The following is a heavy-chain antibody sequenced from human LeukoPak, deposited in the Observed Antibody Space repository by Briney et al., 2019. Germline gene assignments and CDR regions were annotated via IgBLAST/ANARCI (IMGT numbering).Heavy chain of an antibody. D-gene: IGHD6-13*01. J-gene: IGHJ6*03. CDR3: ARQGGSNSPYYYYYMDV. CDR2: IYHSGTT. V-gene: IGHV4-38-2*01. CDR1: GYSISSGYY. Sequence: PSETLSLTCAVSGYSISSGYYWGWFRQPPGKGPEWIGCIYHSGTTYYNPSLKSRVTISVDTSKSQFSLMISSVTAADTAVYYCARQGGSNSPYYYYYMDVWGKGTTVTVSS.